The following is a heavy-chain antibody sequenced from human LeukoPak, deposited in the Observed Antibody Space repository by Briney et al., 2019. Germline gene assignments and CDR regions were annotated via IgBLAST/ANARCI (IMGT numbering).Heavy chain of an antibody. V-gene: IGHV4-30-4*01. CDR1: AGSITSHDYY. Sequence: TPSETLSLTCTVSAGSITSHDYYWSWIRQAPGKGLEWIGYTHNSGSTFYNPSLKSRFTISVDTSKNQFSLKVRSVTAADTAVYYCAREGHDFWSGSRGWFDPWGQGTPVTVSS. D-gene: IGHD3-3*01. CDR3: AREGHDFWSGSRGWFDP. J-gene: IGHJ5*02. CDR2: THNSGST.